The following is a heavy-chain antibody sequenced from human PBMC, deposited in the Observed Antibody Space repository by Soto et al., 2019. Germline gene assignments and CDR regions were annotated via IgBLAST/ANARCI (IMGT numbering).Heavy chain of an antibody. J-gene: IGHJ4*02. CDR3: AREGSYSAYNFAHGIQLWSFDF. CDR2: IFSSGRT. Sequence: QVRLQESGPGLLKPSETLSLTCTVSGGSINTFYWSWVRQPAGKGLEWIGRIFSSGRTSFNPSLESRVAMSVETSKNPFSLNLSPVTAADMAVYYCAREGSYSAYNFAHGIQLWSFDFWGQGALVTVSS. CDR1: GGSINTFY. V-gene: IGHV4-4*07. D-gene: IGHD5-12*01.